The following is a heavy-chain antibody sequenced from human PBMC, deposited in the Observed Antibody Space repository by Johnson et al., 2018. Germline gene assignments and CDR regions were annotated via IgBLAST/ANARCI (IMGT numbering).Heavy chain of an antibody. CDR2: ISFDGSTK. Sequence: QVQLVESGGGVVQPGRSLRLSSAASGFTFSTYAIHWVRQAPGKGLEWVTIISFDGSTKYFSDSVRGRFTITRDNSMNLLYLQKNSLRADDTAMYYCARDPTSYFSHYLDYWGQGTPVTFSS. CDR1: GFTFSTYA. V-gene: IGHV3-30-3*01. J-gene: IGHJ4*02. CDR3: ARDPTSYFSHYLDY. D-gene: IGHD2/OR15-2a*01.